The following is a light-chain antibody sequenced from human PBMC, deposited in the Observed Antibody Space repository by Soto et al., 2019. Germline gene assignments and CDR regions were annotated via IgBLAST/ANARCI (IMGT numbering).Light chain of an antibody. CDR1: QSLLLSNGDNH. Sequence: DIVMTQSPLSLPVTPGEPASISCKSSQSLLLSNGDNHLDWYLQMPGQPPQLLIYLGFIRASGVPDRFSGSGSGTDFTLKISRVEADDVGVYYCMQSLHPPLNFGPGTKVYIK. CDR2: LGF. CDR3: MQSLHPPLN. J-gene: IGKJ3*01. V-gene: IGKV2-28*01.